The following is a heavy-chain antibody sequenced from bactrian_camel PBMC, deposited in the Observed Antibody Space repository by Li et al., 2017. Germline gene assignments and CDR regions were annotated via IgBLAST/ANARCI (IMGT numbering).Heavy chain of an antibody. V-gene: IGHV3-2*01. CDR2: ISIDGSDT. CDR3: VTSAVVAGPPTAAH. CDR1: GFTFSRYY. J-gene: IGHJ4*01. D-gene: IGHD6*01. Sequence: HVQLVESGGGLVQPGGSLRLSCAGSGFTFSRYYMSWVRQARGKGLEWVSTISIDGSDTYYSASVKGRFTISRDNAKNTVALQMNSLKSEDTALYYCVTSAVVAGPPTAAHWGQGTQVTVS.